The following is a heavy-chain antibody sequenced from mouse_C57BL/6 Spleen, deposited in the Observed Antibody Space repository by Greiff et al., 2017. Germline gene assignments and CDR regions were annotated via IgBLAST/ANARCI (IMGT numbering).Heavy chain of an antibody. CDR1: GYTFTSYT. J-gene: IGHJ4*01. D-gene: IGHD1-1*01. V-gene: IGHV1-4*01. CDR2: INPSSGYT. Sequence: QVQLQQSGAELARPGASVKMSCKASGYTFTSYTMHWVKQRPGQGLEWIGYINPSSGYTKYNQKFKDKATLTADKSSSTAYLQLRSLTSEDSAVYYGARNPAGAPVDDYYGMDYWGQGTSVTVSA. CDR3: ARNPAGAPVDDYYGMDY.